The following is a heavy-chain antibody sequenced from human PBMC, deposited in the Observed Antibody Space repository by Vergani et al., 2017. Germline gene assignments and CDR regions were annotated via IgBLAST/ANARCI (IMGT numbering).Heavy chain of an antibody. CDR2: IYYSGST. CDR3: ARGVSGGDYVDY. D-gene: IGHD4-17*01. V-gene: IGHV4-30-4*01. J-gene: IGHJ4*02. CDR1: GCSISSGDYS. Sequence: QVQLQESGPGLVKPSQTLSLTCTVSGCSISSGDYSWSWIRQPPGKGLEWIGYIYYSGSTYYNPSLKSRVTISVDTSKNQFSLKLSSVTAADTAVYYCARGVSGGDYVDYWGQGTLVTVSS.